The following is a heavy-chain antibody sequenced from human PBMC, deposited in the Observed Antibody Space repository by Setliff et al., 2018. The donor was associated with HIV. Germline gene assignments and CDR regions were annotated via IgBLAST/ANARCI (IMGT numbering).Heavy chain of an antibody. Sequence: ASVKVSCKASGYTFNTYGISWVRQAPGQGLEWMGWISPYNGYTNYVQKLQGRVTMTTDTSTSIAYMELRSLKSDDTAVYYCAREVTNYFDYWGQGTLVTVSS. J-gene: IGHJ4*02. CDR3: AREVTNYFDY. D-gene: IGHD5-18*01. V-gene: IGHV1-18*01. CDR1: GYTFNTYG. CDR2: ISPYNGYT.